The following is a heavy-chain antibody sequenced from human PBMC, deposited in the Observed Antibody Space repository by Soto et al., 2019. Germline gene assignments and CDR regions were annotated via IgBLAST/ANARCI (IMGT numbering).Heavy chain of an antibody. V-gene: IGHV3-30*18. Sequence: QVQLVESGGGVVQPGRSLRLSCAASGFTFSSYGMHWVRQAPGKGLEWVAVISYDGSNKYYADSVKGRFTISRDNSKNTLYLQMNRLRAEDTAVYYCAKDAFSHWSCMDVWGQGTTVTVSS. CDR2: ISYDGSNK. CDR3: AKDAFSHWSCMDV. J-gene: IGHJ6*02. CDR1: GFTFSSYG.